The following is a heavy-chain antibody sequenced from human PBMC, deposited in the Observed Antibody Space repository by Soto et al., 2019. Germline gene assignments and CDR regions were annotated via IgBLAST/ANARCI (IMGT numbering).Heavy chain of an antibody. D-gene: IGHD6-6*01. Sequence: SGGSLRLSCAASGFTFSSYAMHWVRQAPGKGLEWVAVISYDGSNKYYADSVKGRFTISRDNSKNTLYLQMNSLRAEDTAVYYCARDPTRSSIAARRGSYYYYGMDVWGQGTTVTVSS. CDR1: GFTFSSYA. CDR2: ISYDGSNK. J-gene: IGHJ6*02. CDR3: ARDPTRSSIAARRGSYYYYGMDV. V-gene: IGHV3-30-3*01.